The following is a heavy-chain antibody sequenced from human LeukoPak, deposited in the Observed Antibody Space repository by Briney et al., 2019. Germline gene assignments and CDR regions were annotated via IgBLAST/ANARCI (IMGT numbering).Heavy chain of an antibody. CDR3: AREGLLWFGELN. Sequence: SETLSLTCTVSGGSISSSSYYWGWIRQPPGKGLEWIGSIYYSGSTYYNPSLKSRVTISVDTSKNQFSLKLSSVTAADTAVYYCAREGLLWFGELNWGQGTLVTVSS. V-gene: IGHV4-39*07. CDR1: GGSISSSSYY. D-gene: IGHD3-10*01. J-gene: IGHJ4*02. CDR2: IYYSGST.